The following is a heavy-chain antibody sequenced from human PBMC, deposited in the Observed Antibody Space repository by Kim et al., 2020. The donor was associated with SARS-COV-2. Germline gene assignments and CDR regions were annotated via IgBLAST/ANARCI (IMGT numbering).Heavy chain of an antibody. D-gene: IGHD3-9*01. CDR2: IYYSGST. CDR3: SRVGSDYDICPFDP. Sequence: SETLSLTCTVSGGSISSYYWSWIRQPPGKGLEWIGYIYYSGSTNYNPSLKSRVTISVDTSKNQFSLKLSSVTAADTAVYYCSRVGSDYDICPFDPWGQGT. CDR1: GGSISSYY. J-gene: IGHJ5*02. V-gene: IGHV4-59*01.